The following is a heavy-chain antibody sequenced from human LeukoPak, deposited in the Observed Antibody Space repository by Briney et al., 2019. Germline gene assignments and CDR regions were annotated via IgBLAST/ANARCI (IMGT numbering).Heavy chain of an antibody. Sequence: GSLRLSCAASGFTFSDYYMSWIRQPPGKGLEWIGEINHSGSTNYNPSLKSRVTISVDTSKNQFSLKLSSVTAADTAVYYCARGGAFDIWGQGTMVTVSS. CDR1: GFTFSDYY. CDR3: ARGGAFDI. J-gene: IGHJ3*02. V-gene: IGHV4-34*01. CDR2: INHSGST.